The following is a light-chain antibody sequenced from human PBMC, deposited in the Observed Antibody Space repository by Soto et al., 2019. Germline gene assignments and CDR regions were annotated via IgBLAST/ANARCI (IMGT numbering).Light chain of an antibody. CDR1: ISDVGSHNL. CDR2: EVN. J-gene: IGLJ1*01. Sequence: QSVLTQPASVSGSPGQSITISCTGTISDVGSHNLVSWYQQHPDKAPKLIIYEVNERPSGVSSRFSGSKSGNTASLTVSGLQPGDEADYHCCSFAGSNPFPYVFGTGTKVTVL. CDR3: CSFAGSNPFPYV. V-gene: IGLV2-23*02.